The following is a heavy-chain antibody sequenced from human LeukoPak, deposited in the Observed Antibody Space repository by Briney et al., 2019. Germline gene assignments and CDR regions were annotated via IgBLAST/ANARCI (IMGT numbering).Heavy chain of an antibody. Sequence: GGSLRLSCAASGFTFSSYAMSWVRQAPGKGLEWVSAISGSGGSTYYADSVKGRFTISRDNSKNTLYLQMNSLRAEDTAVYYCAKDSVLNYGSGSYYTYWGQGTLVTVSS. J-gene: IGHJ4*02. CDR1: GFTFSSYA. CDR3: AKDSVLNYGSGSYYTY. V-gene: IGHV3-23*01. D-gene: IGHD3-10*01. CDR2: ISGSGGST.